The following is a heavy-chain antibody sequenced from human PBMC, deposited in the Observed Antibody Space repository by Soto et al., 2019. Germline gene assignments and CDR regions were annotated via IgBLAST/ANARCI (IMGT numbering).Heavy chain of an antibody. J-gene: IGHJ5*01. CDR3: ARTRAVWFDS. CDR1: GGSISSSSYY. CDR2: IYYSGST. D-gene: IGHD6-19*01. V-gene: IGHV4-39*01. Sequence: LETLCLPCTVSGGSISSSSYYWGWISQPPGKGLEWIGSIYYSGSTYYNPSLKSRVTISVDTSKNQFSLKLSSVTAADSALYYGARTRAVWFDSWGQATLVTV.